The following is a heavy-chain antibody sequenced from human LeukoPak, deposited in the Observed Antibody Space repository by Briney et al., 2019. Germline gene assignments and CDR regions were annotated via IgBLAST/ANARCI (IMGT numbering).Heavy chain of an antibody. V-gene: IGHV4-59*01. CDR1: GGSISSYY. Sequence: SETLSLTCTVSGGSISSYYWNWIRQPPGKGLEWMGYVYYSGSTNCNPSLKTRVTMFADTSKNQFSLKLSSVTAADTAVYYCARGGFSGGILRYFDLWGRGTLVTVSS. CDR3: ARGGFSGGILRYFDL. D-gene: IGHD2-15*01. J-gene: IGHJ2*01. CDR2: VYYSGST.